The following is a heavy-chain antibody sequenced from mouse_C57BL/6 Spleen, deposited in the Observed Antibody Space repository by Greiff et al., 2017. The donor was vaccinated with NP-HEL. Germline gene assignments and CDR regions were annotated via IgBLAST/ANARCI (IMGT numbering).Heavy chain of an antibody. CDR1: GYTFTSYW. CDR2: IDPSDSYT. CDR3: ARKGGLRAFDY. D-gene: IGHD2-4*01. J-gene: IGHJ2*01. V-gene: IGHV1-50*01. Sequence: VQLQQPGAELVKPGASVKLSCKASGYTFTSYWMQWVKQRPGQGLEWIGEIDPSDSYTNYNQKFKGKATLTVDTSSSTAYMQLSSLTSEDSAVYYCARKGGLRAFDYWGQGTTLTVSS.